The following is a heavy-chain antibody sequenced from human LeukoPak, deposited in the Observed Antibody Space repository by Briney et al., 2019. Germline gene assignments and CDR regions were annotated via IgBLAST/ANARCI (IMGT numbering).Heavy chain of an antibody. CDR2: IYYSGNT. D-gene: IGHD3-10*01. CDR3: ARGGRGPDAFDI. V-gene: IGHV4-39*07. J-gene: IGHJ3*02. Sequence: SETLSLTCTVSGGSISSSNYYWGWIRQPPGKGLEWIGSIYYSGNTYYNPSLKSRVTISVDTSKNQFSLKLSSVTAADTAVYYCARGGRGPDAFDIWGQGTMVTVSS. CDR1: GGSISSSNYY.